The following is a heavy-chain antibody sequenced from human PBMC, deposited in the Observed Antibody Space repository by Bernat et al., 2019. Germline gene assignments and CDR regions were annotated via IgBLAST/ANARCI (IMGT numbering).Heavy chain of an antibody. Sequence: VQVVESGGGVVQPGRSLRLSCTASGFTFSSYWMSWVRQAPGKGLEWVANIKQDGSEKYYVDSVKGRFTISRDNAKNSLYLQMNSLRAEDTAVYYCASAPEWLYYYGMDVWGQGTTVTVSS. CDR3: ASAPEWLYYYGMDV. CDR1: GFTFSSYW. J-gene: IGHJ6*02. CDR2: IKQDGSEK. D-gene: IGHD3-3*01. V-gene: IGHV3-7*03.